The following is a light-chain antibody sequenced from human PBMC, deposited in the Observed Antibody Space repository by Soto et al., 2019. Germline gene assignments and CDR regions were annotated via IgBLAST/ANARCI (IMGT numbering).Light chain of an antibody. CDR2: GTS. J-gene: IGKJ5*01. V-gene: IGKV3-20*01. Sequence: DMLLTQSPGIRSLSRGERGTLSCRSSQTVSNVFLAWYQQKPGQAPRLLVYGTSSRATGIPDRFSGSGSETDFTLTISGLEPDDFAVYYCQQYEESPITFGQGTRLEI. CDR1: QTVSNVF. CDR3: QQYEESPIT.